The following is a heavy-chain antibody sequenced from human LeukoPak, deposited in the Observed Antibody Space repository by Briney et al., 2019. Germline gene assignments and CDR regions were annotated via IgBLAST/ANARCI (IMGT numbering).Heavy chain of an antibody. V-gene: IGHV3-66*01. CDR3: AREVAAAGTLLDY. Sequence: GGSLRLSCAASGFTVSSIYMSWLRQAPGKGLEWVSVIYSGGRTYYAGSGKGTFTLSRDHSKNTLYRQMNSLKAEDTAVNYRAREVAAAGTLLDYWGQGTLVTVSS. CDR1: GFTVSSIY. D-gene: IGHD6-13*01. J-gene: IGHJ4*02. CDR2: IYSGGRT.